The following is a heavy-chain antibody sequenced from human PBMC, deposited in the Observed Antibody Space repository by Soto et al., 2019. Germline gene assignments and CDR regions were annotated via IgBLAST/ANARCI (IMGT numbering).Heavy chain of an antibody. CDR3: AKVPDYDPDPAHFDY. Sequence: SLRLSCAASGFTFSSYAMSWVRQAPGKGLEWVSAISGSGGSTYYADSVKGRFTISRDNSKNTLYLQMNSLRAEDTAVYYCAKVPDYDPDPAHFDYWGQGSLVTVFS. CDR2: ISGSGGST. CDR1: GFTFSSYA. J-gene: IGHJ4*02. V-gene: IGHV3-23*01. D-gene: IGHD3-22*01.